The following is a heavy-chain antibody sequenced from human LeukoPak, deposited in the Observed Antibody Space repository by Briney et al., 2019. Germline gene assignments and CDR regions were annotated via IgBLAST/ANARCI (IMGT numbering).Heavy chain of an antibody. J-gene: IGHJ2*01. CDR1: GGTFSSYA. D-gene: IGHD2-2*01. CDR2: TIPIFGTA. V-gene: IGHV1-69*05. Sequence: GSSVKVSCKASGGTFSSYAISWVRQAPGQGLEWMGGTIPIFGTANYAQKFQGRVTITTDESTSTAYMELSSLRSEDTAVYYCASLVVPAANQHWYFDLWGRGTLVTVSS. CDR3: ASLVVPAANQHWYFDL.